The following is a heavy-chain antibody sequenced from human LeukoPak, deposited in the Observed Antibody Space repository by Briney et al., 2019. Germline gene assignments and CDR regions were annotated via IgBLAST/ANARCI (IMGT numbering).Heavy chain of an antibody. CDR3: ARDDIVVVPAAASAEYFQH. CDR2: ISSSSSYI. CDR1: GFTFSSYS. J-gene: IGHJ1*01. D-gene: IGHD2-2*01. Sequence: GGSLRLSCAASGFTFSSYSMNWVRQAPGKGLEWVSSISSSSSYIYYADSVKGRFTISRDNARNSLYLQMNSLRAEDTAVYYCARDDIVVVPAAASAEYFQHWGQGTLVTVSS. V-gene: IGHV3-21*01.